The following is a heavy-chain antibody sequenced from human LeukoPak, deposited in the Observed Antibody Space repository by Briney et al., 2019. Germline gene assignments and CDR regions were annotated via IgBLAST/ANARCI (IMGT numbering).Heavy chain of an antibody. CDR2: ISRSGSTI. CDR1: GFTFSSYE. Sequence: GGPLRLSCAASGFTFSSYEMIWVRQAPGKGLEGVSYISRSGSTIYYAASVKGRFTISRDNAKNSLYLQMNSLRAEDTAVYYCAREGVTMVRGVIMPGYCDYWGQGTLVTVSS. CDR3: AREGVTMVRGVIMPGYCDY. V-gene: IGHV3-48*03. J-gene: IGHJ4*02. D-gene: IGHD3-10*01.